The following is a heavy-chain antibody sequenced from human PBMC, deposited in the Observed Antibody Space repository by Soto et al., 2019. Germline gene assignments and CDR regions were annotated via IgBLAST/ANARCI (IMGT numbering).Heavy chain of an antibody. D-gene: IGHD1-7*01. V-gene: IGHV3-30-3*01. Sequence: GGSLRLSCAASAFTLSKFVMHWVRQAPGRGLEWVAVTSNDGSNTFYADSVKGRFTISRDNSKNTVYLQMNSLRTEDTAVYYCARGNLDVWGQGTTVTVSS. CDR3: ARGNLDV. CDR1: AFTLSKFV. CDR2: TSNDGSNT. J-gene: IGHJ6*02.